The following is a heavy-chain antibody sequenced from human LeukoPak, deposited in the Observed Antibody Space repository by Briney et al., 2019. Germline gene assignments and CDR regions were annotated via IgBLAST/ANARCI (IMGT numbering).Heavy chain of an antibody. CDR2: ISGSGDIT. V-gene: IGHV3-23*01. CDR3: AKSGATGYSSSWGVFDY. Sequence: GGSLRLSCAASGFTFSSYAMSWVRQAPGKGLEWVSAISGSGDITYYADSVKGRFTISRDNSKNTLYLQMNSLRAEDTAVYYCAKSGATGYSSSWGVFDYWGQGTLVTVSS. CDR1: GFTFSSYA. J-gene: IGHJ4*02. D-gene: IGHD6-13*01.